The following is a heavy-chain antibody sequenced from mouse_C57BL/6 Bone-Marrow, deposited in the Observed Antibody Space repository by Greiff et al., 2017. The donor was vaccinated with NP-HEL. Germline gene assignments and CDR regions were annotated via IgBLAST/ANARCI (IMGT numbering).Heavy chain of an antibody. Sequence: VQLQQPGAELVKPGASVKLSCKASGYTFTSYWMHWVKQRPGQGLEWIGMIHPNSGSTHYNEKFKRKATLTVDKSSRTAYMQLISLTSEDSAVYYCARGAYYYGSSPWFADWGQGTLVTVSA. J-gene: IGHJ3*01. V-gene: IGHV1-64*01. CDR1: GYTFTSYW. D-gene: IGHD1-1*01. CDR3: ARGAYYYGSSPWFAD. CDR2: IHPNSGST.